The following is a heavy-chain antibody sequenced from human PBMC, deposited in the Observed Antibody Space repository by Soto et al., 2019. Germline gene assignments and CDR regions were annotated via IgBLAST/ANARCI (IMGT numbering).Heavy chain of an antibody. CDR1: GFTFSSYW. D-gene: IGHD3-22*01. CDR3: ARSEYYYASSGYTN. J-gene: IGHJ4*02. V-gene: IGHV3-74*01. CDR2: INSDGSST. Sequence: GGALRLSCAASGFTFSSYWMHWVRQAPGKGLVWVSRINSDGSSTSYADSVEGRFTISRDNAKNTLYLQMNSLRAEDTAVYYCARSEYYYASSGYTNWGQGTLVTVSS.